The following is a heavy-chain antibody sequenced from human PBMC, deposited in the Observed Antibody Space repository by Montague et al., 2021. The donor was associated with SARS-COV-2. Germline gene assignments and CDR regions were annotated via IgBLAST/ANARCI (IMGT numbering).Heavy chain of an antibody. Sequence: SETLSLTCTVSGGSISSYYWSWIRQPPGKGLEWIGYIYYSGSTNHNPSLKSRVTISVDTSKNQFSLKLSSVTAADTAVYYCARDRLNTIFGVVINDAFDIWGQGTMVTVSS. D-gene: IGHD3-3*01. CDR1: GGSISSYY. J-gene: IGHJ3*02. CDR3: ARDRLNTIFGVVINDAFDI. V-gene: IGHV4-59*01. CDR2: IYYSGST.